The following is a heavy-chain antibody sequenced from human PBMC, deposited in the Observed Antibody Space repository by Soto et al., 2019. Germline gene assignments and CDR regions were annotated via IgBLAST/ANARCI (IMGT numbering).Heavy chain of an antibody. Sequence: SETLSLTCAVSGGSFTGGYSWTWIRQPPGKGLEWIGYIYHGGGIYYNPSLESRATMSLDRSKNQFSLKLTSVTAADTAMYFCARLTGDRDYWGQGALVTV. V-gene: IGHV4-30-2*01. D-gene: IGHD3-9*01. CDR3: ARLTGDRDY. CDR2: IYHGGGI. CDR1: GGSFTGGYS. J-gene: IGHJ4*02.